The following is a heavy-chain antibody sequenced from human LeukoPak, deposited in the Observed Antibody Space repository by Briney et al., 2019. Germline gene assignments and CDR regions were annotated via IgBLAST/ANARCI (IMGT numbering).Heavy chain of an antibody. CDR3: ARDINSRYFDY. J-gene: IGHJ4*02. CDR2: IWYDENNK. V-gene: IGHV3-33*01. D-gene: IGHD4-23*01. Sequence: GGSLRLSCAASGFTFSNYGMRWVRQAPGKGLEWVTVIWYDENNKYYADSVKGRFTISRDNSKNTLYLQMNSLRAEDTALYYCARDINSRYFDYWGQGTLVTVSS. CDR1: GFTFSNYG.